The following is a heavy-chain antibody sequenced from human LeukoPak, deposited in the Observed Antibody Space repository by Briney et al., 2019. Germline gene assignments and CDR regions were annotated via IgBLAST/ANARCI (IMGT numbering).Heavy chain of an antibody. J-gene: IGHJ4*02. Sequence: PGRSLRLSCAASGFTFDDYAMHWVRQAPGKGLEWVSGISWNSGSIGYADSVKGRFTISRDNSKNTLYLQMNSLRAEDTAIYYCAKDSNYYGSGSYSKGPVDYWGQGTLVTVSS. CDR2: ISWNSGSI. CDR3: AKDSNYYGSGSYSKGPVDY. V-gene: IGHV3-9*01. CDR1: GFTFDDYA. D-gene: IGHD3-10*01.